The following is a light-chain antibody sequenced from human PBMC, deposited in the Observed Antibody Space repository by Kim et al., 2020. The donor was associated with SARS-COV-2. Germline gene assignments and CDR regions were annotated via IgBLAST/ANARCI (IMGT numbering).Light chain of an antibody. CDR3: QHYSRFPYT. CDR2: LAS. V-gene: IGKV1-5*03. CDR1: ENIDTW. Sequence: DIQMTQSPSTLSASVGDRVTITCRASENIDTWLAWYQQKPGRAPRLLIYLASNLENGVPSRFSGTGSGTEFSLSITSLQPDDFASYYCQHYSRFPYTFGQGTKLEIK. J-gene: IGKJ2*01.